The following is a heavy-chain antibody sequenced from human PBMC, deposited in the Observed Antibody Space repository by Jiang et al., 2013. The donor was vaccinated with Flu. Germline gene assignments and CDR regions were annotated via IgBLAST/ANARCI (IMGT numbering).Heavy chain of an antibody. CDR1: GYTFTSYA. CDR3: ARDGGSTVTTYDPEVTNDY. J-gene: IGHJ4*02. CDR2: INTNTGNP. D-gene: IGHD4-11*01. V-gene: IGHV7-4-1*02. Sequence: QSGSELKKPGASVKVSCKASGYTFTSYAMNWVRQAPGQGLEWMGWINTNTGNPTYAQGFTGRFVFSLDTSVSTAYLQISSLKAEDTAVYYCARDGGSTVTTYDPEVTNDYWGQGTLVTVSS.